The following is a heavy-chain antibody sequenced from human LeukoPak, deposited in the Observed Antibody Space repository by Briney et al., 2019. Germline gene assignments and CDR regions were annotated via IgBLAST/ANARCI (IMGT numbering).Heavy chain of an antibody. CDR1: GYTFTSYD. J-gene: IGHJ6*03. CDR2: MNPNSGNT. CDR3: ARVYCSSTSCPTGYYMDV. D-gene: IGHD2-2*01. Sequence: ASVKVSCKASGYTFTSYDINWVRQATGQGLEWMGWMNPNSGNTGHAQKFQGRVTITRNTSISTAYMELSSLRSEDTAVYYCARVYCSSTSCPTGYYMDVWGKGTTVTVSS. V-gene: IGHV1-8*03.